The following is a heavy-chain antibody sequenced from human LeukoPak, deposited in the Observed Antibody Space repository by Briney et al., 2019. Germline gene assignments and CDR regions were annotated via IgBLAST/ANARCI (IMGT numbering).Heavy chain of an antibody. Sequence: ASVKVSCKASGYTFTGYYMHWVRHAPGQGLEWMGWINPNSGGTNYAQKFQGRVTMTRDTSISTAYMELSRLRSDDTAVYYCARVGDYGDYRDWFDPWGQGTLVTVSS. CDR3: ARVGDYGDYRDWFDP. CDR1: GYTFTGYY. V-gene: IGHV1-2*02. CDR2: INPNSGGT. J-gene: IGHJ5*02. D-gene: IGHD4-17*01.